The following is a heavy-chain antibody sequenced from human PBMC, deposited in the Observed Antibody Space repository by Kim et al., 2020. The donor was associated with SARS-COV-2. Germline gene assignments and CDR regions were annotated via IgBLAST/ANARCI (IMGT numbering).Heavy chain of an antibody. Sequence: DGSDKYYVDSVKGRFTISRDNAKNSLYLQMNSLRAEDTAVYYCARDLRTTGWDQGTLVTVSS. D-gene: IGHD4-17*01. V-gene: IGHV3-7*01. CDR2: DGSDK. CDR3: ARDLRTTG. J-gene: IGHJ4*02.